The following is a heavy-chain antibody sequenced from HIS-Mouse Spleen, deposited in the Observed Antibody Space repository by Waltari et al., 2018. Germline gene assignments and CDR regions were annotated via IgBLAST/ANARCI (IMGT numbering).Heavy chain of an antibody. Sequence: QVTLRESGPALVKPTQTLTLTCTFSGFSLSTSGMCVSWIRQPPGKALEWLALIDWDDDKYYSTSLKTSLTISRDTSKNPVVLTMTNMDPLDTATYYCARIAEGYTSGWYSFDYWGQGTLVTVSS. V-gene: IGHV2-70*01. CDR3: ARIAEGYTSGWYSFDY. CDR2: IDWDDDK. D-gene: IGHD6-19*01. CDR1: GFSLSTSGMC. J-gene: IGHJ4*02.